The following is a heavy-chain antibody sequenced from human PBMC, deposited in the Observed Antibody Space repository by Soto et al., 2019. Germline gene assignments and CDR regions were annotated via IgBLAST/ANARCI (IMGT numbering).Heavy chain of an antibody. CDR1: GYSISSGYY. V-gene: IGHV4-38-2*01. CDR2: IYHSGST. CDR3: ARGGYSYGYVYYYYGMDV. D-gene: IGHD5-18*01. J-gene: IGHJ6*02. Sequence: LSLTCAVSGYSISSGYYWGWIRQPPGKGLEWIGSIYHSGSTYYNPSLKSRVTISVDTSKNQFSLKLSSVTAADTAVYYCARGGYSYGYVYYYYGMDVWGQGTTVTVSS.